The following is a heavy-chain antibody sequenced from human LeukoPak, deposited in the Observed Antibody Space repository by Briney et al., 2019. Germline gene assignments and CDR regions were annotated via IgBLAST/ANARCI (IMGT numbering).Heavy chain of an antibody. CDR2: ISNSGDST. D-gene: IGHD2-2*01. Sequence: GGSLRLSCAASGFTFSNYAMSWVRQAPGKGREWVSGISNSGDSTYYADSVKGRFTISRDNSKNTLHLQMNSLRVEDTAVFHCARERSRFQMLSSVSGRYNWFDPWGQGALGTVSS. CDR3: ARERSRFQMLSSVSGRYNWFDP. CDR1: GFTFSNYA. V-gene: IGHV3-23*01. J-gene: IGHJ5*02.